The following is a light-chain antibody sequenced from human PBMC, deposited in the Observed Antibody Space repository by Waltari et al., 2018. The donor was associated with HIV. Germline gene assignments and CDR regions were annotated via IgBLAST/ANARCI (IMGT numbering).Light chain of an antibody. Sequence: SYELTQPPSMSVSPGQTASIPCSGDKLGDKYVCWYQQKPGQSPVLVIYQNKKRPSGIPERFSGSNSGNTGTLTISGTQAVDEADYYCQAWDSSTRGLFGGGTKLTVL. CDR1: KLGDKY. V-gene: IGLV3-1*01. CDR2: QNK. CDR3: QAWDSSTRGL. J-gene: IGLJ2*01.